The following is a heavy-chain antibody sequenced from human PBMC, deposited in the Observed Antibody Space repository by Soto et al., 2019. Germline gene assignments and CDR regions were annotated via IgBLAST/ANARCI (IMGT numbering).Heavy chain of an antibody. CDR3: ARSNFDCISTSCYPYYYGMDV. CDR1: GGSISSGGYY. CDR2: IYYSGST. D-gene: IGHD2-2*01. Sequence: SETLSLTCTVSGGSISSGGYYWSWIRQHPGKGLEWIGYIYYSGSTYYNPSLKSRVTISVDTSKNQFSLKLSSVTAADTAVYYCARSNFDCISTSCYPYYYGMDVWGQGTTVTVS. V-gene: IGHV4-31*03. J-gene: IGHJ6*02.